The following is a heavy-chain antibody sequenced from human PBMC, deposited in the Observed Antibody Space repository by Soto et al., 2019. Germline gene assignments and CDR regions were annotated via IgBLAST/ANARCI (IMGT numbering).Heavy chain of an antibody. CDR3: ARDKTWGSGFDY. V-gene: IGHV1-18*01. CDR2: ISASSGNT. Sequence: QVQLVQSGAEVKKPGASVKVSCKASGYTFPSYGISWVRQAPGQGLEWVGWISASSGNTNYAQNFQGRVTMTTDTSTSTAYMELRSLTSDDTAIYYCARDKTWGSGFDYWGQGTLVTVSS. D-gene: IGHD3-16*01. J-gene: IGHJ4*02. CDR1: GYTFPSYG.